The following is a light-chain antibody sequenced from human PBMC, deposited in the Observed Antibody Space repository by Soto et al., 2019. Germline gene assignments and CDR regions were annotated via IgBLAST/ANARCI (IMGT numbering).Light chain of an antibody. CDR3: SSFTTRGAVI. CDR1: SSNIGAEYD. CDR2: GDN. V-gene: IGLV1-40*01. Sequence: QSVLTQPPSVSGAPGQRVAISCTGSSSNIGAEYDVHWYQQLPGTAPKRLIYGDNNRPSGVPDRFSGSKSGTSASLAITGLQPEDEADYYCSSFTTRGAVIFGGGTKVTVL. J-gene: IGLJ2*01.